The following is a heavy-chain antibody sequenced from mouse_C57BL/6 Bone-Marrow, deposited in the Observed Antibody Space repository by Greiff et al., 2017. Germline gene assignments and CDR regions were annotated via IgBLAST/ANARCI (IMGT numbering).Heavy chain of an antibody. CDR1: GYAFSSSW. CDR2: IYPGDGDT. V-gene: IGHV1-82*01. J-gene: IGHJ1*03. Sequence: VQLQQSGPELVKPGASVKISCKASGYAFSSSWMNWVKQRPGKGLEWIGRIYPGDGDTNYNGKFKGKATLTADKSSSTAYMQLSSLTSEDYAVYFCARRCHWYFDVWGTGTTVTVSS. CDR3: ARRCHWYFDV.